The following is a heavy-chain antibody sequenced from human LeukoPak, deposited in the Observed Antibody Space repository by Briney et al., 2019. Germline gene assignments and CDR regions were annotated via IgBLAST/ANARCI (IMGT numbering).Heavy chain of an antibody. CDR1: GGSISSGGYY. V-gene: IGHV4-31*03. CDR2: IYYSGST. CDR3: ARGAPGRAFDI. Sequence: PSETLSLTCTVSGGSISSGGYYWSWIRQHPGKGLEWIGYIYYSGSTYYNPSLKSRVTISVDTSKNQFSLKLSSVTAADTAVHYCARGAPGRAFDIWGQGTMVTVSS. J-gene: IGHJ3*02.